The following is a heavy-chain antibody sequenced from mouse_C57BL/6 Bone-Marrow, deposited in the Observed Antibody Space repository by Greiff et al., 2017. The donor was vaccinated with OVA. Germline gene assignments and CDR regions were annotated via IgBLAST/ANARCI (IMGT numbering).Heavy chain of an antibody. Sequence: DVKLVESGGGLVKPGGSLKLSCAASGFTFSSSAMSWVRQTPEKRLEWVASISDGGSYTYYPDNVKGRFTISRDNAKNNLYLQMSHLKSEDTAMYYCERYWYFDVWGTGTTVTVSS. J-gene: IGHJ1*03. CDR1: GFTFSSSA. CDR2: ISDGGSYT. V-gene: IGHV5-4*03. CDR3: ERYWYFDV.